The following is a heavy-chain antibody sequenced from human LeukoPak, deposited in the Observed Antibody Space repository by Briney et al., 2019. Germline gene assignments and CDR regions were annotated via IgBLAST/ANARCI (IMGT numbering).Heavy chain of an antibody. V-gene: IGHV1-2*02. CDR1: GYTFTDYY. CDR2: INPNFGGT. CDR3: ARESCSSTNCYVRPLNWFEP. Sequence: ASVKVSCKASGYTFTDYYVYWVRQAPGQGLEWMGWINPNFGGTNYAQKFQGRVTMTRDTSISTAYMELSRLTSDDTAVYYCARESCSSTNCYVRPLNWFEPRPQGPVVSVSS. D-gene: IGHD2-2*01. J-gene: IGHJ5*02.